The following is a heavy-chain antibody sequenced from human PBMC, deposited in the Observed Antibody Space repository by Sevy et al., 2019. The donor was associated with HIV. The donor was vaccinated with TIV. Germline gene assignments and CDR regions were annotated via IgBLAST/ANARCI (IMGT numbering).Heavy chain of an antibody. CDR3: AKDRNDYGDHYFDY. J-gene: IGHJ4*02. D-gene: IGHD4-17*01. CDR2: ISYDGNKK. V-gene: IGHV3-30*18. Sequence: GGSLRLSCAASGFTFRSYGMHWVRQAPGKGLEWVAVISYDGNKKIYADSVKGRFTISRDNSKNTLYLQMNSLRAVDTAVYYCAKDRNDYGDHYFDYWGQGTLVTVSS. CDR1: GFTFRSYG.